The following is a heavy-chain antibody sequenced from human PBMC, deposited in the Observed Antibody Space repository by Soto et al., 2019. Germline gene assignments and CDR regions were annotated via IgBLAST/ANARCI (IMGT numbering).Heavy chain of an antibody. Sequence: EVQLVESGGGLVQPGGSLRLSCAASGFTFSTCWVTWVRQAPGKGLEWVANIKQDGSEKYYVDSVKGRFTISRDNAENSLYLQMNNLRDEDTAVSYCTRGGASRYYHMDVWGKGTTVTVSS. CDR3: TRGGASRYYHMDV. J-gene: IGHJ6*03. CDR2: IKQDGSEK. V-gene: IGHV3-7*01. D-gene: IGHD3-16*01. CDR1: GFTFSTCW.